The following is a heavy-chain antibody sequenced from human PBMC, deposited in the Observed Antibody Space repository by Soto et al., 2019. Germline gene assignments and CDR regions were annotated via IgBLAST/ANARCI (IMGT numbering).Heavy chain of an antibody. Sequence: EVQLLDSGGGLVQPGGSLRLSCAASGFTFSSYAMRWVRQAPGKGLEWVSVITTSGNNAYYADSVKGRFTISRDNSKNTLYLQVNSLTAEDTALYYCVRVTGKSQRTYYFDQWGRGTLVTVSS. CDR3: VRVTGKSQRTYYFDQ. CDR1: GFTFSSYA. CDR2: ITTSGNNA. D-gene: IGHD2-2*01. J-gene: IGHJ4*02. V-gene: IGHV3-23*01.